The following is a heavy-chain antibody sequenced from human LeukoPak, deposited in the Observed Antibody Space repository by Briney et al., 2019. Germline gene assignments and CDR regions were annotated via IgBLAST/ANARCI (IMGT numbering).Heavy chain of an antibody. D-gene: IGHD5-12*01. V-gene: IGHV3-48*01. CDR1: GFTFSSYS. CDR2: ISSSSSTI. J-gene: IGHJ6*03. Sequence: GGSLRLSCAASGFTFSSYSMNWVRQAPGKGLEWVSYISSSSSTIYYADSVKGRFTISRDNAKNSLYLQMNSLRAEDTAVYYCARTRGGYYYYMDVWGKGTTVTVSS. CDR3: ARTRGGYYYYMDV.